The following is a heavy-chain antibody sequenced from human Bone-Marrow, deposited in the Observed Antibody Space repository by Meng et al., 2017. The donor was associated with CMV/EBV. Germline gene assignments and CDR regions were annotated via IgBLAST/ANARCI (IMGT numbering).Heavy chain of an antibody. CDR3: ASFRYNWNFDY. J-gene: IGHJ4*02. CDR1: GDFITSNY. CDR2: IYYTGST. V-gene: IGHV4-59*01. D-gene: IGHD1-20*01. Sequence: SETLSLTCTVSGDFITSNYWTWIRQPPGKGLEWIGYIYYTGSTHYNPSLKSRITISLDMSKNQFSLNLSSVTAADTAVYYCASFRYNWNFDYWGQGTLVTVSS.